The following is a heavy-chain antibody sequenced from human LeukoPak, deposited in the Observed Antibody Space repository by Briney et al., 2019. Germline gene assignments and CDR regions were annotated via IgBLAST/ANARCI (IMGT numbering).Heavy chain of an antibody. CDR3: AKVMRFDFDAFDI. CDR1: GFTFSSYE. D-gene: IGHD3-9*01. Sequence: GGSLRLSCAASGFTFSSYEMNWVRQAPGKGLEWVSAISGSGGSTYYADSVKGRFTISRDNSKNTLYLQMNSLRAEDTAVYYCAKVMRFDFDAFDIWGQGTMVTVSS. V-gene: IGHV3-23*01. J-gene: IGHJ3*02. CDR2: ISGSGGST.